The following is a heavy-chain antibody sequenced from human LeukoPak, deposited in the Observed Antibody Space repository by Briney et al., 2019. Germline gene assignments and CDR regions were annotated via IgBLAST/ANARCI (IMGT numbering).Heavy chain of an antibody. V-gene: IGHV4-39*01. CDR3: ARQGAVVRGYYYFSGMDV. J-gene: IGHJ6*02. Sequence: SETLSLNCTVSGDSLISYKYYSGWIRQPPGNGLEWLGRIYHRGSTYYNPSLQSRLTISVDTSKNLFSLRLTSVTAADTAVYYCARQGAVVRGYYYFSGMDVWGQGTTVAVSS. D-gene: IGHD3-22*01. CDR1: GDSLISYKYY. CDR2: IYHRGST.